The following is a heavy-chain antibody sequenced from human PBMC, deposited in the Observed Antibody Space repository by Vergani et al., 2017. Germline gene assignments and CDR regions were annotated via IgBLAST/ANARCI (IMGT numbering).Heavy chain of an antibody. D-gene: IGHD3-22*01. CDR1: GYTFTSYA. CDR2: INAGNGNT. V-gene: IGHV1-3*01. J-gene: IGHJ5*02. Sequence: QVQLVQSGAEVKKPGASVKVPCKASGYTFTSYAMHWVRQAPGQRLEWMGWINAGNGNTKYSQKFQGRVTITRDTSASTAYMELSSLRSEDTAVYYCARGGTYYYDSSGSLGWFDPWGQGTLVTVSS. CDR3: ARGGTYYYDSSGSLGWFDP.